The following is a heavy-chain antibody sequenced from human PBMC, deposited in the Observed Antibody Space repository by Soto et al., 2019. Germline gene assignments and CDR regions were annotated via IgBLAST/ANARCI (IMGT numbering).Heavy chain of an antibody. V-gene: IGHV6-1*01. Sequence: SQTLSLTCAISGDSVSSNSAAWNWIRQSPSRGLEWLGRTYYRSKWYNDYAVSVKSRITINPDTSKNQFSLQLNSVTPEDTAVYYCARVPTGPDVLRFIKSSGYYYGMDVWGQGTTVTVSS. CDR3: ARVPTGPDVLRFIKSSGYYYGMDV. CDR2: TYYRSKWYN. J-gene: IGHJ6*02. CDR1: GDSVSSNSAA. D-gene: IGHD3-3*01.